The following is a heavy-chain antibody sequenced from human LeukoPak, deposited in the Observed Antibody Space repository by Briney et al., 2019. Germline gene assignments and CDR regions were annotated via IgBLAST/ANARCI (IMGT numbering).Heavy chain of an antibody. CDR2: INHSGST. D-gene: IGHD4-17*01. CDR3: ARVGLNYGDAYYFDY. Sequence: SETLSLTCAVYGGSFSGYYWSWIRQPPGKGLEWIGEINHSGSTNYNPSLKSRVTISVDTSKNQFSLKLSSVTAADTAVYYCARVGLNYGDAYYFDYWGQGTLVTVSS. V-gene: IGHV4-34*01. J-gene: IGHJ4*02. CDR1: GGSFSGYY.